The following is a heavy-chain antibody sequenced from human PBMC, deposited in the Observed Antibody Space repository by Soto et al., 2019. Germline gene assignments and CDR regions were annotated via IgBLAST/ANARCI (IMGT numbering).Heavy chain of an antibody. CDR1: GFTFSDEN. CDR3: ARDSDCHSTSCFFPPHV. Sequence: GGSLRLSCSASGFTFSDENMSWVRQVPGKGLEWVSGISGGGSYIFYADSVQGRFSISRDNAKNSLFLEMNSLRVEDTAVYYCARDSDCHSTSCFFPPHVWRHGTTVTVSS. CDR2: ISGGGSYI. V-gene: IGHV3-21*06. D-gene: IGHD2-2*01. J-gene: IGHJ6*02.